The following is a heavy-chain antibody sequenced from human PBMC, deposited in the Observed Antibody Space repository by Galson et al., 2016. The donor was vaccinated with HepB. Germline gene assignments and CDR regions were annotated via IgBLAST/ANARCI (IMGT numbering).Heavy chain of an antibody. D-gene: IGHD2-2*01. Sequence: SETLSLTCTVSGGSIRSTTHYWGWIRQPPGKGLEWIGSISSTGTTFYKPSLNSRVTMSVDTSKNQFSLNLNSVTAADTAVYYCARVTYCSDTTCSGFYWGQGTLVTVSS. CDR3: ARVTYCSDTTCSGFY. V-gene: IGHV4-39*01. J-gene: IGHJ4*02. CDR1: GGSIRSTTHY. CDR2: ISSTGTT.